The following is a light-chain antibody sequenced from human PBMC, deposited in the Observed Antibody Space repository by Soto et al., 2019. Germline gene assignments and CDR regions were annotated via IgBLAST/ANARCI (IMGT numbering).Light chain of an antibody. Sequence: EMVLTQSPATLSLSPGERATLSCSASQSVSSYLAWYQQKPGQAPRLLIYDASNRATGIPARFSGSGSGTDFTLTISSLEPEDFAVYYCQQRGTFGQGTKLEIK. CDR3: QQRGT. CDR1: QSVSSY. CDR2: DAS. V-gene: IGKV3-11*01. J-gene: IGKJ2*01.